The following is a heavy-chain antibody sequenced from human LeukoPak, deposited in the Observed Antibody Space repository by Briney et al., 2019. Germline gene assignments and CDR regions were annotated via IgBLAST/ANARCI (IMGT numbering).Heavy chain of an antibody. V-gene: IGHV4-4*02. CDR2: IYHSGST. J-gene: IGHJ4*02. D-gene: IGHD3-10*01. CDR3: ARAPPMWGSGSYLDY. Sequence: PSGTLSLTCAVSGGSISSSNWWSWVRQPPGKGLEWIGEIYHSGSTNYNPSLKSRVTISVDKSKNQFSPKLSSVTAADTAVYYCARAPPMWGSGSYLDYWGQGTLVTVSS. CDR1: GGSISSSNW.